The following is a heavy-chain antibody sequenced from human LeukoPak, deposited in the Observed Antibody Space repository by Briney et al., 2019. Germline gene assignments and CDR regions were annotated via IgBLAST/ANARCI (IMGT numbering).Heavy chain of an antibody. V-gene: IGHV3-73*01. Sequence: PGGSLRLSCAASGFTFSGTTIHWVRQASGKGLEWVGRIRTKADSYATAYTESMKGRFTISRDDSKNTAYLQMNSLKSEDTAVYFCTRGEVDLGDYWGQGTLVTVSS. CDR2: IRTKADSYAT. J-gene: IGHJ4*02. CDR3: TRGEVDLGDY. D-gene: IGHD3-16*01. CDR1: GFTFSGTT.